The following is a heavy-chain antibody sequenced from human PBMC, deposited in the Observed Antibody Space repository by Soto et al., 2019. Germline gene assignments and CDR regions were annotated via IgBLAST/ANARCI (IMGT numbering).Heavy chain of an antibody. V-gene: IGHV3-23*01. Sequence: GGSLRLSCAAPGFMFSDYAMTWARQAPGKELEWVSGLLRPGRSTYYADSVKGRFTISGDTSANTVYLQMDSLRAEDTAVYYCAKDAIANDGIWLMDSWGQGTVVTVSS. J-gene: IGHJ5*02. D-gene: IGHD3-16*01. CDR2: LLRPGRST. CDR3: AKDAIANDGIWLMDS. CDR1: GFMFSDYA.